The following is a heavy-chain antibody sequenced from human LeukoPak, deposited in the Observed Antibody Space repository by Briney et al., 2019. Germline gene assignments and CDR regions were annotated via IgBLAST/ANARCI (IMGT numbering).Heavy chain of an antibody. V-gene: IGHV1-2*02. CDR2: INPNSGGT. CDR1: GYTFTGYY. Sequence: GASVKVSCKASGYTFTGYYMHWVRQAPGQGLEWMGWINPNSGGTNYAQKFQGRVTMTRNTSISTAYMELSSLRSEDTAVYYCARCPRYDYVWGSYRYYYYGMDVWGQGTTVTVSS. D-gene: IGHD3-16*02. J-gene: IGHJ6*02. CDR3: ARCPRYDYVWGSYRYYYYGMDV.